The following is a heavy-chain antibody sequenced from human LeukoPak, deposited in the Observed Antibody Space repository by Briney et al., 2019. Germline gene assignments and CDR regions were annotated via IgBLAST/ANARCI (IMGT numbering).Heavy chain of an antibody. V-gene: IGHV3-23*01. CDR1: GFTFNNYA. CDR2: ISGSGNST. CDR3: VKDNSNWYWYFAL. D-gene: IGHD1-1*01. Sequence: TGGSLRLSCAASGFTFNNYAMIWVRQAPGKGLEWVSVISGSGNSTYYADSVKGRFTISRDNSKNTLYLQMSSLRGEDTAVYHCVKDNSNWYWYFALWGRGTLVTVSS. J-gene: IGHJ2*01.